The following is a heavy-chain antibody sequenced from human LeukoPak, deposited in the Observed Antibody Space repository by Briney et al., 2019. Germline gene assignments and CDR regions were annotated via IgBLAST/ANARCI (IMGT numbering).Heavy chain of an antibody. CDR3: AMGSSGPIHWDY. V-gene: IGHV1-3*01. D-gene: IGHD3-22*01. J-gene: IGHJ4*02. Sequence: ASVKVSCKASGYTFTSYAMHWVRQAPGQRLEWMGWINAGNGNTKYSQKFQGRVTITRDTSASTAYMELSSLRSEDTAVYYCAMGSSGPIHWDYWGQGTLVTVSS. CDR1: GYTFTSYA. CDR2: INAGNGNT.